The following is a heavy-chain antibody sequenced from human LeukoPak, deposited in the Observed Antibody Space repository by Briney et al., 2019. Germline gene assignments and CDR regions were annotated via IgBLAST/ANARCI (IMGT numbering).Heavy chain of an antibody. CDR1: GFTFSSYA. V-gene: IGHV3-23*01. J-gene: IGHJ5*02. D-gene: IGHD2-2*01. CDR3: AKDSGDQLLSLWFDP. CDR2: IRGSGGST. Sequence: GGSLRLSCSASGFTFSSYAMSWVRQAPGKGLEWVSAIRGSGGSTYYADSVKGRFTISRDNSKNTLYLQMNSLRAEDTAVYYCAKDSGDQLLSLWFDPWGQGTLVTVSS.